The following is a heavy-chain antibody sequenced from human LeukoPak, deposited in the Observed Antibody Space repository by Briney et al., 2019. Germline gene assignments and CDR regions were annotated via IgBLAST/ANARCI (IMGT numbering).Heavy chain of an antibody. D-gene: IGHD3-22*01. V-gene: IGHV4-4*07. J-gene: IGHJ2*01. CDR3: ARLLGSSGYAGDWYFDL. CDR1: GASITRYY. Sequence: SETLSLTCSVSGASITRYYWTWIRQPVGKGLEWFGRLYTNGTVNYNPSLRSRVTMSRDTSRNQFSLKLTSVTASDTAVYYCARLLGSSGYAGDWYFDLWGPGALVTVSS. CDR2: LYTNGTV.